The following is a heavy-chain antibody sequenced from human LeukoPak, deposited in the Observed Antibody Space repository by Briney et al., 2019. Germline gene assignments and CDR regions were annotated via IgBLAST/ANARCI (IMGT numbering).Heavy chain of an antibody. J-gene: IGHJ6*02. V-gene: IGHV4-34*01. CDR1: GGSFSGYY. CDR3: ARGSIVVVPAAIRFRYYYYGMDV. Sequence: NPSETLSLTCAVYGGSFSGYYWSWIRQPPGKGLEWIGEINHSGSTNYNPSLKSRVTISVDTSKNQFSLKLSSVTAADTAVYYCARGSIVVVPAAIRFRYYYYGMDVWGQGTTVTVSS. D-gene: IGHD2-2*02. CDR2: INHSGST.